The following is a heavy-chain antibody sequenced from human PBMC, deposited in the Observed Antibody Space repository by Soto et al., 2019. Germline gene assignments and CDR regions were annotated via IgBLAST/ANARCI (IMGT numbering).Heavy chain of an antibody. Sequence: ASVKVSCKASGYTFTSYYMHWVRQAPGQGLEWMGIINPSGGSTSYAQKFQGRVTMTRDTSTSTVYMELSSLRSEDTAVYYRARVGGGYSYGPGAFDIWGQGTMVTVSS. CDR1: GYTFTSYY. D-gene: IGHD5-18*01. CDR2: INPSGGST. CDR3: ARVGGGYSYGPGAFDI. J-gene: IGHJ3*02. V-gene: IGHV1-46*01.